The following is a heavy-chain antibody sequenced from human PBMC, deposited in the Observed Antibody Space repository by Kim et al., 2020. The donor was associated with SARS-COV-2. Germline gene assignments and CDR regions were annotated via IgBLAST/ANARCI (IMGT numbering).Heavy chain of an antibody. J-gene: IGHJ4*02. CDR1: GFAFSIYD. V-gene: IGHV3-30*03. CDR2: VSTDEKHR. D-gene: IGHD4-17*01. CDR3: GRDPRHGKPDYIDY. Sequence: GGSLRLSCAASGFAFSIYDMHWVRQAPDKGLEWVAVVSTDEKHRYYRDSVKGRFTIYRDNSRNTLYLQMNSLRAEDTAVYYCGRDPRHGKPDYIDYWGQG.